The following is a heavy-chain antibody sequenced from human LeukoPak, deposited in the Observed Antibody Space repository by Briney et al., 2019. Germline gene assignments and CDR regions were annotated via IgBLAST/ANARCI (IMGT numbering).Heavy chain of an antibody. Sequence: GGSLRLSCAASGFTFSSYGMHWVRQAPGKGLEWVAVISYDGSNKYYADSVKGRFTISRDNSKNTLYLQMNSLRAEDTAVYYCAKQWEEGSVDYWGQGTLVTVSS. CDR2: ISYDGSNK. D-gene: IGHD1-26*01. CDR3: AKQWEEGSVDY. J-gene: IGHJ4*02. V-gene: IGHV3-30*18. CDR1: GFTFSSYG.